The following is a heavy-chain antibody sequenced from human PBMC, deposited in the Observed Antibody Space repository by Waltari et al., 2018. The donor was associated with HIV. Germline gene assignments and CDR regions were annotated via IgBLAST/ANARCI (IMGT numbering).Heavy chain of an antibody. CDR2: IFYTAGS. J-gene: IGHJ6*02. V-gene: IGHV4-30-4*08. CDR1: GGSVSTGYYY. CDR3: SRGGRTAAAYFGMDV. Sequence: VQLQESGPGLVKPSPTLALSCSVSGGSVSTGYYYWTWVRQSPGKGLEWIGHIFYTAGSYYNPSLNNRVSTSLDKANNRVSLRLTSVTAADTAVYYCSRGGRTAAAYFGMDVWGPGTTVIVAS. D-gene: IGHD6-25*01.